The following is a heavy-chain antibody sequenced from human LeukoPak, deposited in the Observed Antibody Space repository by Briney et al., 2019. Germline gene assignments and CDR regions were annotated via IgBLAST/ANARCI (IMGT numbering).Heavy chain of an antibody. J-gene: IGHJ4*02. CDR1: GCTFSSYG. CDR3: AKDLPVTPDY. V-gene: IGHV3-30*18. D-gene: IGHD4-17*01. CDR2: ISYDGSNK. Sequence: GGSLRLSCVVSGCTFSSYGMHWVRQAPGKGLEGVAFISYDGSNKYYADSVKGRFTISRDNSKNTLYLQMNSLRDEDTAVYYCAKDLPVTPDYWGQGTLVTVSS.